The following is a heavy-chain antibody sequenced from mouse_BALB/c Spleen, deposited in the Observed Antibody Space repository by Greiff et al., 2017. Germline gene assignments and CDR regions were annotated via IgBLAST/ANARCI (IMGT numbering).Heavy chain of an antibody. V-gene: IGHV3-2*02. CDR2: ISYSGST. Sequence: EVQLVESGPGLVKPSQSLSLTCTVTGYSITSDYAWNWIRQFPGNKLEWMGYISYSGSTSYNPSLKSRISITRDTSKNQFFLQLNSVTTEDTATYYCARLWLREDGPFDYWGQGTTLTVSS. J-gene: IGHJ2*01. D-gene: IGHD2-2*01. CDR3: ARLWLREDGPFDY. CDR1: GYSITSDYA.